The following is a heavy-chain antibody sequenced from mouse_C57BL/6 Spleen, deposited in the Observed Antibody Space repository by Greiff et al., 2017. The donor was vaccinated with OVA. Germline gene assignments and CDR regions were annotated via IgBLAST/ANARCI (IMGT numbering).Heavy chain of an antibody. CDR2: IDPEDGDT. CDR3: TTVSYYYGSSYDY. Sequence: VHVKQSGAELVRPGASVKLSCTASGFNIKDYYMHWVKQRPEQGLEWIGRIDPEDGDTEYAPKFQGKATMTADTSSNTAYLQLSSLTSEDTAVYYCTTVSYYYGSSYDYWGQGTTLTVSS. V-gene: IGHV14-1*01. D-gene: IGHD1-1*01. J-gene: IGHJ2*01. CDR1: GFNIKDYY.